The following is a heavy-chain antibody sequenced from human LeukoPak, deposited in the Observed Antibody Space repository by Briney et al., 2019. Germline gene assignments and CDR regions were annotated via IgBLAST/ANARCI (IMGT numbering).Heavy chain of an antibody. CDR2: INPNSGGT. CDR1: GYTFTCYY. Sequence: SVKVSCKASGYTFTCYYMHWVRQAPGQGVEWMGWINPNSGGTNYAQKFQGWVTMTRDTSIRTAYMELRRLRSDDTAVYYCARGPLRNWFDPWGQGTLVTVSS. CDR3: ARGPLRNWFDP. V-gene: IGHV1-2*04. J-gene: IGHJ5*02.